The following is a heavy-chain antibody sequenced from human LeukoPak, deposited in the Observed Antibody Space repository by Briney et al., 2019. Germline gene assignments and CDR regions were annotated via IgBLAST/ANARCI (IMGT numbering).Heavy chain of an antibody. J-gene: IGHJ6*03. CDR1: DFLFSDYY. CDR3: ARDGPDFWIRYYGSADSYYSMDF. D-gene: IGHD3-3*01. Sequence: PGGSLRLSCAASDFLFSDYYMSWIRQAPGKDLEWISDNSGCGLSINYADSVKGRFTVHRDNAQNSLCLQLHTVRPEDAALFSCARDGPDFWIRYYGSADSYYSMDFWGKGTTVTVSS. V-gene: IGHV3-11*01. CDR2: NSGCGLSI.